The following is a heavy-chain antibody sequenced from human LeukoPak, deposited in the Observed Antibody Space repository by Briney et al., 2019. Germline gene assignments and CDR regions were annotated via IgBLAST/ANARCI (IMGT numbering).Heavy chain of an antibody. V-gene: IGHV3-7*03. D-gene: IGHD4-17*01. J-gene: IGHJ4*02. CDR1: GFTFASYW. CDR2: INQDETQK. Sequence: GGSLRLSCAASGFTFASYWMGWVRQAPGKGLEWVANINQDETQKYYMDSVKGRFTISRDNAKNSLYLQMNSLRAEDTAVYYCAKHGDYRFDYWGQGTLVTVSS. CDR3: AKHGDYRFDY.